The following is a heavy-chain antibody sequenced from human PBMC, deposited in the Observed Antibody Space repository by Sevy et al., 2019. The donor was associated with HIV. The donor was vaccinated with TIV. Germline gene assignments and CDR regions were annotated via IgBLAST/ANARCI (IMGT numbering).Heavy chain of an antibody. J-gene: IGHJ4*02. CDR1: GFTFNIYW. V-gene: IGHV3-7*01. CDR2: INQDGSVQ. CDR3: ARIGYSSSANDY. Sequence: GGSLRLSCAPSGFTFNIYWMNWVRQAPGKGLEWVANINQDGSVQYYVDSVKGRFTISRDNAKNSVYLQMNSLRVEDTSIYYCARIGYSSSANDYWGQRTLVTVSS. D-gene: IGHD6-13*01.